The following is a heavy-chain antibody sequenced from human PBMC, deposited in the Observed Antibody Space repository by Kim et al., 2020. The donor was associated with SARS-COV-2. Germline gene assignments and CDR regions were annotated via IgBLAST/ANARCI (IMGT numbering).Heavy chain of an antibody. J-gene: IGHJ4*02. CDR3: ARVPGGAARHRISSPSHLDY. D-gene: IGHD6-6*01. V-gene: IGHV1-2*06. CDR1: GYTFTGYY. CDR2: INPNSGGT. Sequence: ASVKVSCKASGYTFTGYYMHWVRQAPGQGLEWMGRINPNSGGTNYAQKFQGRVTMTRDTSISTAYMELSRLRSDDTAVYYCARVPGGAARHRISSPSHLDYWGQGTLVTVSS.